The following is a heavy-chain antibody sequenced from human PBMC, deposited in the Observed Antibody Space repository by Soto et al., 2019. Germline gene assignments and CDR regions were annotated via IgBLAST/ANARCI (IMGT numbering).Heavy chain of an antibody. D-gene: IGHD2-2*01. V-gene: IGHV3-30*18. CDR2: ISYDGSNK. CDR3: AKDLRYCSSTSCYGPYYYYGMDV. J-gene: IGHJ6*02. Sequence: GGSLRLSCAASGFTFSSYGMQWVRQAPGKGLEWVAVISYDGSNKYYADSVKGRFTVSRDNSKNTLYLQMNSLRAEDTAVYYRAKDLRYCSSTSCYGPYYYYGMDVWGQGTTVTVSS. CDR1: GFTFSSYG.